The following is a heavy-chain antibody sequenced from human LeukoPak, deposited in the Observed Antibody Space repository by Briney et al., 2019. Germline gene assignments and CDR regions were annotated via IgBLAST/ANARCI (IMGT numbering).Heavy chain of an antibody. CDR2: IYYSGSA. D-gene: IGHD2-15*01. V-gene: IGHV4-59*08. CDR1: GGSISSYY. J-gene: IGHJ4*02. Sequence: SETLSLTCTVSGGSISSYYWSWIRQPPGKGLEWIGYIYYSGSANYNPSLNSRVTMSVDTSRNQFSLKLSSVTAADTAVYYCARLSCSDGSCYTHYWGQGALVTVSS. CDR3: ARLSCSDGSCYTHY.